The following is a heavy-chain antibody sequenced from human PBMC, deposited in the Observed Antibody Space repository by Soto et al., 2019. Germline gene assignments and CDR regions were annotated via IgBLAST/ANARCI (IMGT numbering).Heavy chain of an antibody. CDR3: ATRMATAPY. Sequence: EVRLVQSGGGLVQPGGSLRLSCAASLFIVSDNYMCWVRQAPGKGLEWVSLIYSGGGTDYAESVKGRFTISIDNSKNTLYLQMTSLNAEDTGIYYCATRMATAPYWGQGTVVTVSS. J-gene: IGHJ4*02. D-gene: IGHD5-12*01. CDR2: IYSGGGT. V-gene: IGHV3-66*01. CDR1: LFIVSDNY.